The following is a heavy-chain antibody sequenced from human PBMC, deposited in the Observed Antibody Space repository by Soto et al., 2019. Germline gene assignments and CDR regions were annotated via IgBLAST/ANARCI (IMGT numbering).Heavy chain of an antibody. CDR2: IIPIFGTA. CDR1: GGTFSSYA. CDR3: AGYCSGSYYPYYYYMDA. Sequence: SVKLYCKASGGTFSSYAISWVRQAPGQGLEWMGGIIPIFGTANYAQKFQGRVTITADESTSTAYMELSSLRSEDTAVYYCAGYCSGSYYPYYYYMDARGQGLTVTVS. D-gene: IGHD3-10*01. J-gene: IGHJ6*02. V-gene: IGHV1-69*13.